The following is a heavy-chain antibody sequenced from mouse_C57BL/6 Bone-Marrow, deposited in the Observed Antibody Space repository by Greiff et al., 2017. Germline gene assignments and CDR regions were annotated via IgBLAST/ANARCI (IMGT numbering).Heavy chain of an antibody. CDR1: GYSITSGYY. V-gene: IGHV3-6*01. Sequence: EVKLEESGPGLVKPSQSLSLTCSVTGYSITSGYYWNWIRQFPGNKLEWMGYISYDGSNNYNPSLKNRISITRDTSKNQFFLKLNSVTTEDTATYYCARGGITTMITRVFAYWGQGTLVTVSA. D-gene: IGHD2-4*01. CDR2: ISYDGSN. J-gene: IGHJ3*01. CDR3: ARGGITTMITRVFAY.